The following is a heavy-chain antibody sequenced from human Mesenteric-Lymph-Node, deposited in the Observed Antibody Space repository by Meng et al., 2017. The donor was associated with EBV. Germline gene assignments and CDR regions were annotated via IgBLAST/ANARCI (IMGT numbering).Heavy chain of an antibody. J-gene: IGHJ4*02. CDR1: GGSITSGDW. V-gene: IGHV4-4*02. CDR2: VYHRGSS. CDR3: ARGLGGSRNYYFDY. D-gene: IGHD3-16*01. Sequence: QVHLPESGPGLVKPSGTLSLTCTISGGSITSGDWWSWVRQTPGKGLEWIGQVYHRGSSSYNPSLKSRATISVDNSNNQFSLRLTSVTAADTAVYYCARGLGGSRNYYFDYWGQGTLVTVSS.